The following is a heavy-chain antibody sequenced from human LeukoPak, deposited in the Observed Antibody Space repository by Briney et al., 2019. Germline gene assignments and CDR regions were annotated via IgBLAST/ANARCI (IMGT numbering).Heavy chain of an antibody. V-gene: IGHV4-39*07. CDR3: ASPTYYYDSSG. Sequence: PSETLSLTCTVSGGSISSSSYYWGWIRQPPGKGLEWIGEINHSGSTNYNPSLKSRVTISVDTSKSQFSLKLSSVTAADTAVYYCASPTYYYDSSGWGQGTLVTVSS. CDR1: GGSISSSSYY. J-gene: IGHJ4*02. D-gene: IGHD3-22*01. CDR2: INHSGST.